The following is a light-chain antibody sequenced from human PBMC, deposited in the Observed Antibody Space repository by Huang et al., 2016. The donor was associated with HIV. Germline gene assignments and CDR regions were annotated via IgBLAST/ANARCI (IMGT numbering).Light chain of an antibody. J-gene: IGKJ2*01. Sequence: EITMTQSPATVSVSPGERVTLSCRASQSIDNYLAWFQQKSGLAPSPLIYGASARAASVPARFSGSGSGTEFTLAISSLQSEDRALYYCQQYKIWPYTFGQGTKLEI. CDR2: GAS. V-gene: IGKV3-15*01. CDR1: QSIDNY. CDR3: QQYKIWPYT.